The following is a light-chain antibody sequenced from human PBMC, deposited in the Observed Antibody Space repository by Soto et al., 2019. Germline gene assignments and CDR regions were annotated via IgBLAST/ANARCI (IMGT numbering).Light chain of an antibody. CDR1: SNDVGAYNY. J-gene: IGLJ2*01. V-gene: IGLV2-14*01. CDR3: YSYTTTNTWL. Sequence: QSVLTQPASMSGSPGQSITISCAGTSNDVGAYNYVSWYQHHPGQAPKPMIYEVTNRPSGVSPRFSGSKSGNTASLTISGLQAEDEADYYCYSYTTTNTWLFGGGTKVTVL. CDR2: EVT.